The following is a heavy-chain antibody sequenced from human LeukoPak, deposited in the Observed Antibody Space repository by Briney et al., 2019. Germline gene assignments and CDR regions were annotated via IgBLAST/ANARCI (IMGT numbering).Heavy chain of an antibody. CDR3: AAPRDPLQVVAALHFDY. Sequence: ASVKVSCKASGGTFSSYAISWVRQAPGQGLEWMGRIIPILGIPNYAQKFQGRVTITADKSTSTAYKELSSLRSEDTAVYYCAAPRDPLQVVAALHFDYWGQGTLVTVTS. CDR2: IIPILGIP. CDR1: GGTFSSYA. D-gene: IGHD2-15*01. J-gene: IGHJ4*02. V-gene: IGHV1-69*04.